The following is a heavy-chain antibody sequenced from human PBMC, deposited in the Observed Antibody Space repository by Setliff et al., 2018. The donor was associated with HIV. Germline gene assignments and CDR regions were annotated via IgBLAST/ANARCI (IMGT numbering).Heavy chain of an antibody. D-gene: IGHD3-22*01. Sequence: GASVKVSCKASGYTFTSYAVTWVRQAPGQGLEWVGWIHTNTGDTTYAQGFTGRFVFSFDTSVSTAYLQISSLKAEDIAVYYCARDGYYYDSSGHLAYYFDYWGQGTLVTVSS. CDR1: GYTFTSYA. CDR2: IHTNTGDT. V-gene: IGHV7-4-1*02. J-gene: IGHJ4*02. CDR3: ARDGYYYDSSGHLAYYFDY.